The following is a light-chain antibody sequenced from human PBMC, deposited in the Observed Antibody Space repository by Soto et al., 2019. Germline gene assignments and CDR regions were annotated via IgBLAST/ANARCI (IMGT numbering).Light chain of an antibody. Sequence: EIVMTQSPATLSVSPGERATLSCRASQSVSSNLAWYQQKPGQAPRLLIYGASTRATGIPARFSGSGSGTEFTLXXXXXXSEDFAVYYCQQYNXWWTFGQG. J-gene: IGKJ1*01. V-gene: IGKV3-15*01. CDR3: QQYNXWWT. CDR1: QSVSSN. CDR2: GAS.